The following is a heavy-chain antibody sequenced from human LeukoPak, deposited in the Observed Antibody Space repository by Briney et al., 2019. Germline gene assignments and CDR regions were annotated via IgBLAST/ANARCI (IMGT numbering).Heavy chain of an antibody. CDR2: IYSGGST. D-gene: IGHD3-3*01. CDR3: ARGYYDFWSGDYYFDY. Sequence: PGGSLRLSCAASGFTVSSNYMSWVRQAPGKGLEWVSVIYSGGSTYYADSVKGRFTISRDNSKNTLYLQMNSLRAEDTAVYYCARGYYDFWSGDYYFDYWGQGTLVTVSS. CDR1: GFTVSSNY. J-gene: IGHJ4*02. V-gene: IGHV3-53*01.